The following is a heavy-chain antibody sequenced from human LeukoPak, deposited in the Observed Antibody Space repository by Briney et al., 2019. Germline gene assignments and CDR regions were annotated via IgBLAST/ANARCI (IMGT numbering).Heavy chain of an antibody. J-gene: IGHJ5*02. CDR1: GYTLTELS. Sequence: ASVKASCKVSGYTLTELSMHWVRQAPGKGLEWMGGFDPEDGETIYAQKFQGRVTMTEDTSTDTAYMELSSLRSEDTAVDYCATGEGSDSSSANWFDPWGQGTLVTVSS. CDR3: ATGEGSDSSSANWFDP. D-gene: IGHD6-6*01. CDR2: FDPEDGET. V-gene: IGHV1-24*01.